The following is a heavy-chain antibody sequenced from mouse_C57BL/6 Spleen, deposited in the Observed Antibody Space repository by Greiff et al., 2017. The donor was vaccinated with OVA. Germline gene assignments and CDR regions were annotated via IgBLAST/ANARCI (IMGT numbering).Heavy chain of an antibody. D-gene: IGHD3-3*01. CDR3: ARDRGYYFDY. Sequence: QVQLQQPGAELVKPGASVKLSCKASGYTFTSYWMHWVKQRPGQGLEWIGMIHPSSGSTNYNEKFKSKATLTVDKSSSTAYMQLSSLTSEDSAVYYCARDRGYYFDYWGQGTTLTVSS. CDR1: GYTFTSYW. CDR2: IHPSSGST. J-gene: IGHJ2*01. V-gene: IGHV1-64*01.